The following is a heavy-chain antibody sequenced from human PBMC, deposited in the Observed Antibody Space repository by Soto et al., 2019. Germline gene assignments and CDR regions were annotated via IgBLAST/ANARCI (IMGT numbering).Heavy chain of an antibody. V-gene: IGHV4-34*01. CDR1: GGSFSGYY. CDR3: ARGEQWLVPLRWYYYHGMDV. Sequence: SETLSLTCAVYGGSFSGYYWSWIRQPPGKGLEWIGEINHSGSTNYNPSLKSRVTISVDTSKNQFSLKLSSVTAADTAVYYCARGEQWLVPLRWYYYHGMDVWGQGTTVTVSS. D-gene: IGHD6-19*01. CDR2: INHSGST. J-gene: IGHJ6*02.